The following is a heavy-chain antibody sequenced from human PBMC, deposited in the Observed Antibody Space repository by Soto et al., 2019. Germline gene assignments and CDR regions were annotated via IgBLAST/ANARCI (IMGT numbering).Heavy chain of an antibody. J-gene: IGHJ5*02. V-gene: IGHV1-69*02. CDR3: ASLVVPAGRWFDP. D-gene: IGHD2-2*01. Sequence: QVQLVQSGAEVKKPGSSVKVSCKASGGTFSSYTISWVRQAPGQGLEWMGRIIPILGIANYAQKFQGRVTITAHKSTRTAYMELRSLSSEDTAVYYWASLVVPAGRWFDPWGQGTLVTLSS. CDR1: GGTFSSYT. CDR2: IIPILGIA.